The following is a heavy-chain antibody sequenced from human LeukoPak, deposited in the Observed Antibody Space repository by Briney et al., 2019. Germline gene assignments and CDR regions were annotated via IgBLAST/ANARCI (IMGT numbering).Heavy chain of an antibody. J-gene: IGHJ3*02. Sequence: SETLSLTCTVSGGSVSSGSYYWSWIRQPPGKGLEWIGYIYYSGSTHYNPSLKSRVTISVDTSKNQFSLKLSSVTAADTAVYYCARESGDRAFDIWGQGTMVTVSS. CDR3: ARESGDRAFDI. CDR2: IYYSGST. CDR1: GGSVSSGSYY. V-gene: IGHV4-61*01. D-gene: IGHD1-14*01.